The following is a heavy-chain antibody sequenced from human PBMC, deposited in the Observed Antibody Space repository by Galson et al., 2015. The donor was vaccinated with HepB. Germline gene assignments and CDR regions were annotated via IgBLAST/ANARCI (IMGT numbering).Heavy chain of an antibody. Sequence: SVKVSCKASGYTSTGYYMHWVRQAPGQGLEWMGWINPSSGGTNYAQKFQGRVTMTRDTSISTAYMELSRLRSDDTAAYYCARVLSSYYDFWSGYSTLNYGMDVWGQGTTVTVSS. CDR1: GYTSTGYY. J-gene: IGHJ6*02. CDR3: ARVLSSYYDFWSGYSTLNYGMDV. D-gene: IGHD3-3*01. V-gene: IGHV1-2*02. CDR2: INPSSGGT.